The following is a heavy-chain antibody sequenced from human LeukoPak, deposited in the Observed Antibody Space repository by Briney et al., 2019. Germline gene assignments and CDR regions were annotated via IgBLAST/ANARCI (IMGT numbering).Heavy chain of an antibody. CDR3: ARDAFMGYDFWSGYQNWFDP. CDR2: ISAYNGNT. CDR1: GYTFTSYG. V-gene: IGHV1-18*01. D-gene: IGHD3-3*01. J-gene: IGHJ5*02. Sequence: ASVKVSCKASGYTFTSYGISWVRQAPGQELEWMGWISAYNGNTNYAQKLQGRVTMTTDTSTSTAYMELRSLRSDDTAVYYCARDAFMGYDFWSGYQNWFDPWGQGTLVTVSS.